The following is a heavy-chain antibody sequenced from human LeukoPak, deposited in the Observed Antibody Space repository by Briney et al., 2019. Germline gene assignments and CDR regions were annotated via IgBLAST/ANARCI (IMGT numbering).Heavy chain of an antibody. V-gene: IGHV3-53*01. CDR1: GFTFSNYA. Sequence: PGGTLRLSCAASGFTFSNYAMSWVRQAPGKGLEWVSVIYSGGSTYYADSVKGRFTISRDNSKNTLYLQMNSLRAEDTAVYYCARVGGSYYYYYYMDVWGKGTTVTISS. D-gene: IGHD1-26*01. J-gene: IGHJ6*03. CDR3: ARVGGSYYYYYYMDV. CDR2: IYSGGST.